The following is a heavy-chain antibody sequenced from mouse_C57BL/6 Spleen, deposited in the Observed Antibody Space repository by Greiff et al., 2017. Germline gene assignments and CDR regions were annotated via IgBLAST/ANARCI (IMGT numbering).Heavy chain of an antibody. CDR2: IDPADSDT. D-gene: IGHD1-1*01. V-gene: IGHV1-69*01. J-gene: IGHJ3*01. CDR1: GYTFTSYW. CDR3: ARRYCGSSYWFAY. Sequence: QVQLQQPGAELVMPGASVKLSCTASGYTFTSYWMHWVKQRPGQGLEWIGEIDPADSDTNYNHKFKGKSTLTVDTSSSTAYMQLSSLTSEDAAVYYCARRYCGSSYWFAYWGQGTLVTVSA.